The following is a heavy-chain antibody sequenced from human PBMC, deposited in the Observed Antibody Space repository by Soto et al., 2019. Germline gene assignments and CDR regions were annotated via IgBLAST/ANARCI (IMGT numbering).Heavy chain of an antibody. V-gene: IGHV4-31*03. D-gene: IGHD2-15*01. CDR1: GASINTGGHF. J-gene: IGHJ4*02. CDR3: ATRQSLGSCRDGSCYGQ. CDR2: IYYTGST. Sequence: QVQLQQSGPGLVKPSQTLSLTCTVSGASINTGGHFWSWIRQHPEKGLEWIGHIYYTGSTFYTPSLRSRVTMSLDTSKNQFSLNLSSVTAADTAVYYCATRQSLGSCRDGSCYGQWGQGTPVTVSS.